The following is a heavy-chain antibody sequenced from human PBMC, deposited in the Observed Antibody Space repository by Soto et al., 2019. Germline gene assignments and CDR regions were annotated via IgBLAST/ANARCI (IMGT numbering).Heavy chain of an antibody. D-gene: IGHD3-3*01. V-gene: IGHV4-4*07. CDR3: ARGQRFSDWFDP. CDR2: IYSSGST. CDR1: GGAISTYY. Sequence: QVHLQESGPGLVKPSETLSLTCTVSGGAISTYYWTWIRQPAGKGLEGIGRIYSSGSTKYNPSLLSRVTMSLDTSNNQFSLRLTSVPAADTAVYYCARGQRFSDWFDPWGQGTLVTVSS. J-gene: IGHJ5*02.